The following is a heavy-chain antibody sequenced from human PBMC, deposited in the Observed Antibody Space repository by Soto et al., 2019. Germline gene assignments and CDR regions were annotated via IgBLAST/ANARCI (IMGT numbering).Heavy chain of an antibody. CDR3: AREMTTVTTNYYYMDV. D-gene: IGHD4-17*01. J-gene: IGHJ6*03. V-gene: IGHV1-18*01. Sequence: ASVKVSCKASGYTFTSYGISWVRQAPGQGLEWMGWISAYNGNTNYAQKLQGRVTMTTDTSTSTAYMELRSLRSDDTAVYYCAREMTTVTTNYYYMDVWGKGTTVTVSS. CDR2: ISAYNGNT. CDR1: GYTFTSYG.